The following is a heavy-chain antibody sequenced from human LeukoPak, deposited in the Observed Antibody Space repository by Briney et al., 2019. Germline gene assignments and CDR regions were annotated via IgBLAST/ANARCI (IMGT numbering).Heavy chain of an antibody. J-gene: IGHJ4*02. D-gene: IGHD3-22*01. V-gene: IGHV4-39*01. CDR1: GGSISTSSYS. CDR2: IYYGGST. Sequence: SETLSLTCTVSGGSISTSSYSWGWIRQPPGKGLEWIVSIYYGGSTYYNPSLKSRVSFSVDTSNNQFSLKLNSVTAADTALYFCARQVYRGSGHGSGYYGPYLDYWGQGTLVTVSS. CDR3: ARQVYRGSGHGSGYYGPYLDY.